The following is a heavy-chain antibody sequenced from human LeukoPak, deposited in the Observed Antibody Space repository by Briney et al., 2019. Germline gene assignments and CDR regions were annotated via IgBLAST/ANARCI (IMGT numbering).Heavy chain of an antibody. V-gene: IGHV1-46*01. CDR3: ARDPPSRYYDFWSGYYPVGQGFDY. D-gene: IGHD3-3*01. J-gene: IGHJ4*02. CDR2: INPSGGST. CDR1: GYTFTSYY. Sequence: ASVKVSCTASGYTFTSYYMHWVRQAPGQGLEWMGIINPSGGSTSYAQKFQGRVTMTRDTSTSTVYMELSSLRSEDTAVYYCARDPPSRYYDFWSGYYPVGQGFDYWGQGTLVTVSS.